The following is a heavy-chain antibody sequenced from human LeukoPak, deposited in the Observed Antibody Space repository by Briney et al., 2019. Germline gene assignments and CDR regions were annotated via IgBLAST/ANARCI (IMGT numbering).Heavy chain of an antibody. CDR3: ARGRGQQLVYFVY. V-gene: IGHV1-2*04. J-gene: IGHJ4*02. CDR2: INPNSGGT. CDR1: GYTFTGYY. D-gene: IGHD6-13*01. Sequence: VSVKVSCKASGYTFTGYYMHWVRQAPGQGLEWMGWINPNSGGTNYAQKFQGWVTMTRDTSISTAYMELSRLRSDDTAVYYCARGRGQQLVYFVYWGQGTLVTVSS.